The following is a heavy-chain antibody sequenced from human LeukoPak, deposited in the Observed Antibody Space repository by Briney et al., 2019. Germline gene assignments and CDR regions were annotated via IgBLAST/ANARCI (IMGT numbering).Heavy chain of an antibody. D-gene: IGHD5-12*01. CDR1: GFTFSNYW. J-gene: IGHJ4*02. Sequence: PGGSLRLSCAASGFTFSNYWMTWVRQAPGKGLEWVANINQDGSKEYYMDSVKARFTISRDNDKNSLSLQMNSLRAEDTAVYYCVRDGGVSGYDLLDYWGQGTLVTVSS. CDR3: VRDGGVSGYDLLDY. CDR2: INQDGSKE. V-gene: IGHV3-7*01.